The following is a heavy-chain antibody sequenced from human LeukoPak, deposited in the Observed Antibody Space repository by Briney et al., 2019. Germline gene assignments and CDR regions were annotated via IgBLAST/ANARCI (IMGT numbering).Heavy chain of an antibody. Sequence: GGSLRLSCAASGFTFSSYSMNWVRQAPGKGLEWVSYISSSSSTIYYADSVKGRFTISRDNAKNSLYLQMNNLSSEDTAVYYCATGGEGYYDSRLEYWGLGSLVTVSS. D-gene: IGHD3-22*01. CDR1: GFTFSSYS. CDR3: ATGGEGYYDSRLEY. J-gene: IGHJ4*02. CDR2: ISSSSSTI. V-gene: IGHV3-48*04.